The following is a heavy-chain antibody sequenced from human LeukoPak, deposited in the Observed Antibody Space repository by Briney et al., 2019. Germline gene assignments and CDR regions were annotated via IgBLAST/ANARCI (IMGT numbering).Heavy chain of an antibody. CDR3: TRDVAPRNWFDP. V-gene: IGHV3-33*01. Sequence: GRSLRLSWAACGSTFSNYGMHWVHQAPGKVLEWVAFICYDGSNKYYADSVKGLFTISRDTSKTTLFLQRNSQRADDAAVYCCTRDVAPRNWFDPWGQRTLVTVSS. CDR2: ICYDGSNK. CDR1: GSTFSNYG. J-gene: IGHJ5*02.